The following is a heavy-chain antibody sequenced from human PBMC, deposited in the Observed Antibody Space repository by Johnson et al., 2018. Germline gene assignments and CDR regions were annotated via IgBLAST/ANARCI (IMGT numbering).Heavy chain of an antibody. Sequence: VQLVETGGGVVQPGRSLRLSCAASGFTFSSYGMHWVRQAPGKGLAWGAVIWYAGSNKYYAASVKGRLTISRDNSKNTQSLPMNSLRAEDTAVYYCARAGSSLKYYYYGMDVWGQGTRVTVSS. V-gene: IGHV3-33*01. J-gene: IGHJ6*02. CDR2: IWYAGSNK. CDR3: ARAGSSLKYYYYGMDV. CDR1: GFTFSSYG. D-gene: IGHD6-13*01.